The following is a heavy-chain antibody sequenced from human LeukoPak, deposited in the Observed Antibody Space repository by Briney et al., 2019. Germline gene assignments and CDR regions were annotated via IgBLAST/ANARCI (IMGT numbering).Heavy chain of an antibody. CDR1: GYTFTGNH. CDR3: ARGAGPKAFDV. Sequence: EASVKVSCKASGYTFTGNHLHRVRQAPGQGLEWMGWINPNNGGTSFAQNFQGRVTLTRDTSISTAYMELSTLRPDDTAVYYCARGAGPKAFDVWGQGTMVTVST. J-gene: IGHJ3*01. CDR2: INPNNGGT. V-gene: IGHV1-2*02.